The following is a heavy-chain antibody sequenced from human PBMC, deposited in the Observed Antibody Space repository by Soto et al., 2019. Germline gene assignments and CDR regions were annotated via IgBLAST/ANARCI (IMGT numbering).Heavy chain of an antibody. V-gene: IGHV3-21*01. CDR3: ARDGHSSSWYPGAYYYYGMDV. CDR1: GFTFSSYS. Sequence: EVQLVESGGGLVKPGGSLRLSCAASGFTFSSYSMNWVRQAPGKGLEWVSSISSSSSYIYYADSVKGRFTISRDNAKNSLYLQMNSLRAEDTAVYYCARDGHSSSWYPGAYYYYGMDVWGQGTTVTVSS. D-gene: IGHD6-13*01. CDR2: ISSSSSYI. J-gene: IGHJ6*02.